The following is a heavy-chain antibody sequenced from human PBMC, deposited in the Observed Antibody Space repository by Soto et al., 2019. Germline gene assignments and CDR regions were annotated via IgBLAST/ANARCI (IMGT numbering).Heavy chain of an antibody. CDR3: AGAHYGDSSWFDP. CDR2: ISSSSSYI. J-gene: IGHJ5*02. Sequence: GGSLRLSCAASGFTFSSYSMNWVRQAPGKGLEWVSSISSSSSYIYYADSVKGRFTISRDNAKNSLYLQMNSLRAEDTAVYYCAGAHYGDSSWFDPWGQGTLVTVSS. CDR1: GFTFSSYS. D-gene: IGHD4-17*01. V-gene: IGHV3-21*01.